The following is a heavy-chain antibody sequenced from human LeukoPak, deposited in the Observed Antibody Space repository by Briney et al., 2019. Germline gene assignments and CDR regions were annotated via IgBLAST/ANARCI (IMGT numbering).Heavy chain of an antibody. CDR1: GYSISSGYQ. Sequence: KPSETLSLTCAVSGYSISSGYQWAWIRQPPGKTLEWIGSIFHSGSAHYNPSPKSRVTISVDTSTNHFSLRLSSVTAADTALYYCARDPRWLTPDCTSTSCYENYFDPWGQGILVTVSS. D-gene: IGHD2-2*01. CDR3: ARDPRWLTPDCTSTSCYENYFDP. V-gene: IGHV4-38-2*02. J-gene: IGHJ5*02. CDR2: IFHSGSA.